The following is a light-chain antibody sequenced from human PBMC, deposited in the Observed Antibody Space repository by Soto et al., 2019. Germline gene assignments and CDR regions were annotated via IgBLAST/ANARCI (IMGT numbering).Light chain of an antibody. CDR3: QQRSNWHPIT. Sequence: EIWLTQSPATLSWSPGERATLSCGASQSVSSYLAWYQQKPGQAPRLLIYDASNRATGIPARFSGSGSGTDFTLTISSLETEDFAVYYCQQRSNWHPITFGHGTRLEIK. J-gene: IGKJ5*01. V-gene: IGKV3-11*01. CDR2: DAS. CDR1: QSVSSY.